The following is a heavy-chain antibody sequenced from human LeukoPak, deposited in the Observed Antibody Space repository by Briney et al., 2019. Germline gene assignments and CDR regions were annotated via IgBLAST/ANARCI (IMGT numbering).Heavy chain of an antibody. V-gene: IGHV3-53*01. Sequence: PGGSLRLSCAASGFTFSSYAMSWVRQAPGKGLEWVSVIYSGGSTYSADSVKGRFTISRDNSKNTLYLQMNSLRAEDTAVYYCAVYYYGMDVWGQGTTVTVSS. CDR3: AVYYYGMDV. J-gene: IGHJ6*02. CDR1: GFTFSSYA. CDR2: IYSGGST.